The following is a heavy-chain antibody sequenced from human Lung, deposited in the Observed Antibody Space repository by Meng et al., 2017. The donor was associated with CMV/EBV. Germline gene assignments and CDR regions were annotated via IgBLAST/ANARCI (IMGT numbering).Heavy chain of an antibody. CDR1: GGSVSSGSYY. V-gene: IGHV4-61*01. J-gene: IGHJ6*02. Sequence: SETLSLXCTVSGGSVSSGSYYWSWIRQPPGKGLEWIGYIYYSGSTNYNPSLKSRVIISVDTSKNQFSLKLSSVTAADTAVYYCARELYDFWSGYYFYYYGMDVWGQGTTVXVSS. CDR2: IYYSGST. CDR3: ARELYDFWSGYYFYYYGMDV. D-gene: IGHD3-3*01.